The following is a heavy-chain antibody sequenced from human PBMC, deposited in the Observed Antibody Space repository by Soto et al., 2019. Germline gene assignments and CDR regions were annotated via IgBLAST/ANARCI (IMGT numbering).Heavy chain of an antibody. D-gene: IGHD3-22*01. CDR1: GYSFAGYW. J-gene: IGHJ4*02. CDR2: VDPSDSQT. V-gene: IGHV5-10-1*01. Sequence: GESLKISCKGSGYSFAGYWITWVRQKPGKGLEWMGRVDPSDSQTYYSPSFRGHVTISATKSITTVFLQWSSLRASDTAMYYCARQIYDSDTGPNFQYYFDSWGQGTPVTVSS. CDR3: ARQIYDSDTGPNFQYYFDS.